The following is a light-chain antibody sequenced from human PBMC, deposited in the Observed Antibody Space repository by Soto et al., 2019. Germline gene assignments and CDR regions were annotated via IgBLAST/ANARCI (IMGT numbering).Light chain of an antibody. V-gene: IGKV3-20*01. CDR3: QQYSGSLPWT. CDR2: GAS. CDR1: QSVISGY. J-gene: IGKJ1*01. Sequence: IVLTQSPVTLSLSPGESATLSCRASQSVISGYLAWYQQKPGQSPRLLIFGASRRATGIPQRFTGSRSGAEFTLTISGLEPEDFAVYYCQQYSGSLPWTFGQGTNVEI.